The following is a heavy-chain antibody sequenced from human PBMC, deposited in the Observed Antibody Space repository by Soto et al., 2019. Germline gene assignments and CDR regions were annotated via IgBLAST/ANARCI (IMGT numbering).Heavy chain of an antibody. D-gene: IGHD3-9*01. CDR3: AGLRYFDWLLVAYGMDV. CDR2: IYYSGST. CDR1: AGSISSYY. V-gene: IGHV4-59*12. J-gene: IGHJ6*02. Sequence: SETLSLTCTVSAGSISSYYWSWIRQPPGKVLEWIGSIYYSGSTNYNPSLESRVTMSVDTSKNQFSLKLASVTAADTAVYYCAGLRYFDWLLVAYGMDVWGQGATVTVSS.